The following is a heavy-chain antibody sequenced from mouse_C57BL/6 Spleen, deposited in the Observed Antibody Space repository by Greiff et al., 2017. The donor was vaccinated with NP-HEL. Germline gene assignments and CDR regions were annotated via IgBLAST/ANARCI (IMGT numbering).Heavy chain of an antibody. Sequence: LEESGAELARPGASVKLSCKASGYTFTSYGISWVKQRPGQGLEWIGEIYPRSGNTYYNEKFKGKATLTADKSSSTAYMELRSLTSEDAAVYFCAREGGYYGSRMYFDVWGTGTTVTVSS. CDR1: GYTFTSYG. CDR2: IYPRSGNT. J-gene: IGHJ1*03. V-gene: IGHV1-81*01. D-gene: IGHD1-1*01. CDR3: AREGGYYGSRMYFDV.